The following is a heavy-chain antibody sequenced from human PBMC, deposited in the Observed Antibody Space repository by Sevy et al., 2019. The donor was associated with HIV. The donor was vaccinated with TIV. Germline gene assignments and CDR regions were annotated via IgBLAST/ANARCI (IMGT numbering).Heavy chain of an antibody. J-gene: IGHJ6*02. D-gene: IGHD3-10*01. CDR3: ARRPDLGSVIRTGVMDV. CDR2: ISDSGGST. Sequence: GGSLRLSCAASGFTFSTYAMSWVRQTPGKGLQWVSVISDSGGSTYYADSVQGRFTISRDNSKDTMYLQVNSPRAEDTAVYYCARRPDLGSVIRTGVMDVWGQGTTVTVSS. CDR1: GFTFSTYA. V-gene: IGHV3-23*01.